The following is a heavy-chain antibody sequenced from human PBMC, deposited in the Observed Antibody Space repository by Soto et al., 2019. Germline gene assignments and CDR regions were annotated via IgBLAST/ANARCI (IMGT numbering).Heavy chain of an antibody. CDR2: IDSSGSII. CDR3: ARDLGYYDSSGYFDY. V-gene: IGHV3-11*01. D-gene: IGHD3-22*01. Sequence: GGSLRLSCSASGFTLIDYYMSWIRQAPGKGLEWISYIDSSGSIIYYADSVKGRFTISRDNAKNSLYLQMNSLRAEDTAVYYCARDLGYYDSSGYFDYWGQGTLVTVSS. CDR1: GFTLIDYY. J-gene: IGHJ4*02.